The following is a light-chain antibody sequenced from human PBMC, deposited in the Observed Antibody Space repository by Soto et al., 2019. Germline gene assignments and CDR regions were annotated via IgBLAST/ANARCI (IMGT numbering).Light chain of an antibody. V-gene: IGLV1-44*01. J-gene: IGLJ1*01. CDR1: SSNIGSSS. CDR3: AAWDYSLSAYV. CDR2: TDS. Sequence: QSVLTQPPSASGTPGQRVTISCSGSSSNIGSSSVNWYQHLPGTAPKLLIYTDSRRPSGVPDRFSGSKSGTSASLTISGPQSEDAAYYYCAAWDYSLSAYVFGTGTKLTV.